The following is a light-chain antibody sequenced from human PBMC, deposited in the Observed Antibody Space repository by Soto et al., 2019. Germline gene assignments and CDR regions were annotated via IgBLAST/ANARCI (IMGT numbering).Light chain of an antibody. J-gene: IGKJ3*01. CDR1: QSVSSN. CDR2: GAS. Sequence: EIVMTQSQATLSVSPGERATLSCRASQSVSSNLAWYQQKPGQAPRLLIYGASTRATGIPARFSGSGSGTDFTLTISSLQSEDFAVYYCQQYNNWPFTFGPGTKVDIK. CDR3: QQYNNWPFT. V-gene: IGKV3-15*01.